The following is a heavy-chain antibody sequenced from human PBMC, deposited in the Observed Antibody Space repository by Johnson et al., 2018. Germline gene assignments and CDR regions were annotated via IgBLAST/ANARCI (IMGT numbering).Heavy chain of an antibody. V-gene: IGHV4-59*01. CDR1: GDSISSYY. Sequence: QVQLQESGPGLVKPSETLSLTCIVSGDSISSYYWSWVRQPPGKGLEWIGQVYYRGDYTYNPSLKSRVTMSVDTSKNQVSLKMQSMTAADTAGDYCVRDISWPGVTKYVDYWGQGILVTVSS. CDR3: VRDISWPGVTKYVDY. CDR2: VYYRGDY. J-gene: IGHJ4*02. D-gene: IGHD1-26*01.